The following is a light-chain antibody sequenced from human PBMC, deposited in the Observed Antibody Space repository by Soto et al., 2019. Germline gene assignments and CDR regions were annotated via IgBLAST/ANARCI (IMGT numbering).Light chain of an antibody. CDR1: QSVNFY. CDR2: DAS. CDR3: QQYGDSPVT. Sequence: EIVLTQSPGSLSLSPGERATLSCRASQSVNFYLAWYQQKPGQAPRLLISDASSRATDVPDRFSGSGSGTDFSLTISRLEPEDFAVYYCQQYGDSPVTFGQGTNVDI. V-gene: IGKV3-20*01. J-gene: IGKJ1*01.